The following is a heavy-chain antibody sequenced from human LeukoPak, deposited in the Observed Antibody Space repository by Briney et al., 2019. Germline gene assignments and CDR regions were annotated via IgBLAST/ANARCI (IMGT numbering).Heavy chain of an antibody. CDR3: ASKFYDSRGYYKDY. V-gene: IGHV3-72*01. D-gene: IGHD3-22*01. J-gene: IGHJ4*02. CDR1: GFTFSDHY. Sequence: PGGSLRLSCAVSGFTFSDHYMDWVRQAPGKGLEWVGRTRNKANSYTTEYAASVKGRFTISRDDSKNSLYLQMNSLKTEDTAVYHCASKFYDSRGYYKDYWGQGTLVTVSS. CDR2: TRNKANSYTT.